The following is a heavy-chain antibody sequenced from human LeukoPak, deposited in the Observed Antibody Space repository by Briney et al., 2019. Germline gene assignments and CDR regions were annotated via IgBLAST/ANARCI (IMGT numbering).Heavy chain of an antibody. CDR1: GYTFSSYA. CDR2: INAGNGDT. J-gene: IGHJ4*02. Sequence: ASVKVSCKASGYTFSSYAMHWLRRAPGQRLEWMGWINAGNGDTKYSQKFQGRVTIARDTSASTAYVELSSLRSEDTAVYYCARDRGGTGDFDYWGQGTLVTVSS. CDR3: ARDRGGTGDFDY. V-gene: IGHV1-3*01. D-gene: IGHD1-1*01.